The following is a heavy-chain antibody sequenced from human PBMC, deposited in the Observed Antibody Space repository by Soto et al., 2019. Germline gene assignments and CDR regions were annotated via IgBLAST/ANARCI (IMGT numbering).Heavy chain of an antibody. CDR2: ISRHVGTT. CDR3: AKGDGYNPY. D-gene: IGHD5-12*01. CDR1: GFPFSTYA. V-gene: IGHV3-23*01. Sequence: EVQLLESGGGLVQPGGSLRLSCAASGFPFSTYAMGWVRQAPGRGLEWVSSISRHVGTTYYADSVRGRFTISKDNSKNTLYLQMNSLRAEDTAVYYCAKGDGYNPYWGQGTLVTVSS. J-gene: IGHJ4*02.